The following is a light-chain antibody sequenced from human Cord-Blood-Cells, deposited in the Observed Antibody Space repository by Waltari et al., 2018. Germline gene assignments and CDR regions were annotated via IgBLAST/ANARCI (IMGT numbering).Light chain of an antibody. CDR2: EVS. CDR1: SSDVGGYNN. V-gene: IGLV2-8*01. J-gene: IGLJ1*01. CDR3: CSYAGSYTYV. Sequence: QPALTQPPSASGPPGQSVPIPCTGTSSDVGGYNNASWYQQHPGKAPKLMIYEVSKRPSGVPDRFSGSKSGNTASLTISGLQAEDEADYYCCSYAGSYTYVFGTGTKVTVL.